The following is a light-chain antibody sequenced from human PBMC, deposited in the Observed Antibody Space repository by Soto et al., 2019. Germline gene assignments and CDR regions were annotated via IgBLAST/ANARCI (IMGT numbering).Light chain of an antibody. CDR2: DVS. V-gene: IGLV2-14*01. CDR3: SSYTSSSSFV. Sequence: QSALTPPASVSGSPGRSITISCTGTNSDVGGYNYVSWYQQHPGKAPKLMIYDVSNRPSGVSNRFSGSKSGNTASLTISGLQAEDEADYYCSSYTSSSSFVFGTGTKVTVL. J-gene: IGLJ1*01. CDR1: NSDVGGYNY.